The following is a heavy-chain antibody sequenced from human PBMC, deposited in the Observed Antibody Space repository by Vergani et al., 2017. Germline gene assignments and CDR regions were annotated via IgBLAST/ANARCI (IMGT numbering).Heavy chain of an antibody. Sequence: QLQLQESGPGLVKPSETLSLTCTVSGGSISSSSKYWGWIRQPPGKGLEWIGSIYYSGSTYYNPALKSRVTISGDTSKKQFSLKLSVVTAADTAVYYCARQRGNWNYGHHDYWGQGTLVTVSS. J-gene: IGHJ4*02. CDR3: ARQRGNWNYGHHDY. CDR2: IYYSGST. CDR1: GGSISSSSKY. D-gene: IGHD1-7*01. V-gene: IGHV4-39*01.